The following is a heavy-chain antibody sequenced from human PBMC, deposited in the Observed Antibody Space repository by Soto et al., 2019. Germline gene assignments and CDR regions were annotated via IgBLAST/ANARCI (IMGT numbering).Heavy chain of an antibody. J-gene: IGHJ6*02. D-gene: IGHD3-22*01. V-gene: IGHV4-31*03. Sequence: SETLSLTCTVSGGSISSGGYYWSWIRQHPGKGLEWIGYIYYSGSTYYNPSLKSRVTISVDTSKNQFSLKLSSVTAADTAVYYCARDRYYYDSSGYPSNYYYGMDVWGQGTTVTVSS. CDR2: IYYSGST. CDR1: GGSISSGGYY. CDR3: ARDRYYYDSSGYPSNYYYGMDV.